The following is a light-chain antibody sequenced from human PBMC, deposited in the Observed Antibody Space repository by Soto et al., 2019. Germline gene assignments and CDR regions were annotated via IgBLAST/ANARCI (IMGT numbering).Light chain of an antibody. CDR3: SPYIPNGVM. CDR2: GVT. CDR1: SSDVGAYNY. Sequence: QSALTQPASVSGSPGQSITISCTGTSSDVGAYNYVSWYQQYPGKAPKLMIYGVTNRPSGVSNRFSGSKSGNTASLTISGLQAEDEADYYCSPYIPNGVMFGGGNKLTVL. V-gene: IGLV2-14*01. J-gene: IGLJ3*02.